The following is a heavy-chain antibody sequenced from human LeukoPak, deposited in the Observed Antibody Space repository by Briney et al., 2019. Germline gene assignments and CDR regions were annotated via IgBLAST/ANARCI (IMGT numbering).Heavy chain of an antibody. CDR3: ARHGGSGLDWFDP. CDR2: VYYSGRT. V-gene: IGHV4-59*08. D-gene: IGHD3-10*01. J-gene: IGHJ5*02. Sequence: SETLSLTCTVSGGSTTGYYWTWIRQPPGKGLEWIGYVYYSGRTSYNASLKSRVTTSVDTSNNQFSLKLSSVTAADTAVYYCARHGGSGLDWFDPWGQGTLVTVSS. CDR1: GGSTTGYY.